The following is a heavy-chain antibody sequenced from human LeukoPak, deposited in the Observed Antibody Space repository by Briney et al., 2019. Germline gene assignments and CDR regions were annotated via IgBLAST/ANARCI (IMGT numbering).Heavy chain of an antibody. D-gene: IGHD5-12*01. CDR2: MNPNSGNT. Sequence: GASVKVSCKASGCTFTSYDINWVRPATGQGLEWMGWMNPNSGNTGYAQKFQGRVTMTRNTSISTAYMELSSLRSEDTAVYYCARAGGIVATIAQYYYYYYMDVWGKGTTVTVSS. CDR3: ARAGGIVATIAQYYYYYYMDV. V-gene: IGHV1-8*01. J-gene: IGHJ6*03. CDR1: GCTFTSYD.